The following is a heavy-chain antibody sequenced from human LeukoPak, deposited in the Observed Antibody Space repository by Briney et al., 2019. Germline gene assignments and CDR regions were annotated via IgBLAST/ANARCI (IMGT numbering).Heavy chain of an antibody. V-gene: IGHV3-30*18. D-gene: IGHD4-17*01. CDR1: GFTFSSYG. CDR3: AKGIDYGDYAY. CDR2: ISYDRSNK. J-gene: IGHJ4*02. Sequence: PGGSLRLSCAASGFTFSSYGMHWVRQAPGKGLEWVAVISYDRSNKYYADSVKGRFTISRDNSKNTLYLQMNSLRAEDTAVYYCAKGIDYGDYAYWGQGTLVTVSS.